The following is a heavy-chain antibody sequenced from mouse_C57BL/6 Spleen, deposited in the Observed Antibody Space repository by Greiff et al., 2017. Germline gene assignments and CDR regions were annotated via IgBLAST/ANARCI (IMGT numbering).Heavy chain of an antibody. CDR3: AKKDDGYYWFAY. V-gene: IGHV2-5*01. J-gene: IGHJ3*01. D-gene: IGHD2-3*01. Sequence: VKVVESGPGLVQPSQSLSITCTVSGFSLTSYGVHWVRQSPGKGLEWLGVIWRGGSTDYNAAFMSRLSITKDNSKSQVFFKMNSLQADDTAIYYCAKKDDGYYWFAYWGQGTLVTVSA. CDR1: GFSLTSYG. CDR2: IWRGGST.